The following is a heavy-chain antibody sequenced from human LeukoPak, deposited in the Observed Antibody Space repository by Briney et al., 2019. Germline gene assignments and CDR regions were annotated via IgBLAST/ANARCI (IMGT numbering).Heavy chain of an antibody. Sequence: PGGSLRLSCAASGFTVGSNYMNWVRQAPGKGLEWVGHIKSKTDGGTTDYAAPVKGRFTISRDDSKNTLFLQMNSLKTEDTAVYYCTLPWGSGSYYDYWGQGTLVTVSS. CDR3: TLPWGSGSYYDY. CDR2: IKSKTDGGTT. D-gene: IGHD3-10*01. J-gene: IGHJ4*02. CDR1: GFTVGSNY. V-gene: IGHV3-15*01.